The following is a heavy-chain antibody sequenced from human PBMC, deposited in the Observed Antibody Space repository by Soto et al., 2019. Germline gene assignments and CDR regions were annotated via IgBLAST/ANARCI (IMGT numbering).Heavy chain of an antibody. J-gene: IGHJ5*02. CDR2: ISAYNGNT. V-gene: IGHV1-18*01. D-gene: IGHD3-3*01. CDR3: ARVVITIFGVVPTNNLFDP. CDR1: GYTFTSYG. Sequence: ASVKVSCKASGYTFTSYGISWVRHAPGQGLEWMGWISAYNGNTNYAQKLQGRVTMTTDTSTSTAYMELRSLRSDDTAVYYCARVVITIFGVVPTNNLFDPWGQGTLVTVS.